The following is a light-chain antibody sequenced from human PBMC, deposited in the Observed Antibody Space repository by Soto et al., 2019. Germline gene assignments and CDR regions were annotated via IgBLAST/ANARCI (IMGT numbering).Light chain of an antibody. Sequence: EVILTQSPATLSLSPGERATLSCRASENVDIYLAWYQQKPGQAPRLLIYDSYNRATGIPPRFSGSGSGTDFTFTISSLEPEDFAVYYCLQRRNWPPLTFGGGTKVEIK. CDR1: ENVDIY. CDR3: LQRRNWPPLT. V-gene: IGKV3-11*01. J-gene: IGKJ4*01. CDR2: DSY.